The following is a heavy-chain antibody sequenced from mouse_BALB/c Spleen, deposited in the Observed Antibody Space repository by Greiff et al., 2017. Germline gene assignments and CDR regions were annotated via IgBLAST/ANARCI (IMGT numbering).Heavy chain of an antibody. Sequence: QVQLQQSGPELVKPGASVKISCKASGYAFSSPWMNWVKQRPGQGLEWIGRIYPGDGDTNYNGKFKGKATLTVDKSSSTAYMQLSSLTSEDSAVYYCARDDENAMDYWGQGTSVTVSS. CDR1: GYAFSSPW. J-gene: IGHJ4*01. V-gene: IGHV1-82*01. D-gene: IGHD2-12*01. CDR2: IYPGDGDT. CDR3: ARDDENAMDY.